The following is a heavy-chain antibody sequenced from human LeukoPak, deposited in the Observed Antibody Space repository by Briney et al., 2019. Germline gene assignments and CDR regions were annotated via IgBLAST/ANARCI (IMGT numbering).Heavy chain of an antibody. J-gene: IGHJ4*02. Sequence: SETLSLTCAVYGESFSGYYWSWIRQPPGKGLEWIGETKHTGGTNYNPSLKSRVTISVDTSKNQFSLRLSSVTAADTAVYYRARGPTYYYDSSGYYYPRRPDYWGQGTLVTVSS. V-gene: IGHV4-34*01. CDR3: ARGPTYYYDSSGYYYPRRPDY. CDR1: GESFSGYY. D-gene: IGHD3-22*01. CDR2: TKHTGGT.